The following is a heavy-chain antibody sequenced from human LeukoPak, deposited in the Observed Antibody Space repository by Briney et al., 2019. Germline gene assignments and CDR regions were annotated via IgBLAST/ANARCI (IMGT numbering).Heavy chain of an antibody. CDR2: IKQDGSEK. D-gene: IGHD2-15*01. J-gene: IGHJ4*02. CDR1: GFTFSSYW. Sequence: GGSLRLSCAASGFTFSSYWMSWVRQAPGKGLEWVANIKQDGSEKYYVDSVKGRFTISRDNAKNSLYLQMNSLRAEDTAVYYRARDLVGSCLDYWGQGTLVTVSS. CDR3: ARDLVGSCLDY. V-gene: IGHV3-7*01.